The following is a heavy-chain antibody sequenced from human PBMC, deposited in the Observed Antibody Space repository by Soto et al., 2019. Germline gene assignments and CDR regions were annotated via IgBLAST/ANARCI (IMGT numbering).Heavy chain of an antibody. CDR2: ISYDGSNK. D-gene: IGHD3-10*01. V-gene: IGHV3-30-3*01. CDR1: GLPDNTYW. Sequence: GGSLRLSCAASGLPDNTYWMNWVRQTPEKGLEWVAVISYDGSNKYYADSVKGRFTISRDNSKNTLYLQMNSLRAEDTTVYYCARDRISGSRLDYWGQGTLVTVAS. CDR3: ARDRISGSRLDY. J-gene: IGHJ4*02.